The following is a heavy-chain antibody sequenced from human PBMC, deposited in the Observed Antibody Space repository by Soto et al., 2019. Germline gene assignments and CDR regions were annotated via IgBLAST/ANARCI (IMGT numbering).Heavy chain of an antibody. V-gene: IGHV6-1*01. CDR1: GDSVSSNSAA. D-gene: IGHD1-26*01. Sequence: SQTLSLTCAISGDSVSSNSAAWNWIRQSPSRGLEWLGRTYYRSKWYNDYAVSVKSRITINPDTSKNQFSLQLNSVTPEDTAVYYCAREPTFPGATTAVDSFVPWGQRSLATVCS. CDR3: AREPTFPGATTAVDSFVP. J-gene: IGHJ5*02. CDR2: TYYRSKWYN.